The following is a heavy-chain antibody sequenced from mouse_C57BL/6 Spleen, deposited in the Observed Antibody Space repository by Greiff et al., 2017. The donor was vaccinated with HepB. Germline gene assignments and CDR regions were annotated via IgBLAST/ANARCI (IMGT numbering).Heavy chain of an antibody. D-gene: IGHD1-1*01. CDR3: ARGGTTVVATRYFDV. CDR2: ISSGGSYT. V-gene: IGHV5-6*01. CDR1: GFTFSSYG. J-gene: IGHJ1*03. Sequence: EVKLVESGGDLVKPGGSLKLSCAASGFTFSSYGMSWVRQTPDKRLEWVATISSGGSYTYYPDSVKGRFTISRDNAKNTLYLQMSSLKSEDTAMYYCARGGTTVVATRYFDVWGTGTTVTVSS.